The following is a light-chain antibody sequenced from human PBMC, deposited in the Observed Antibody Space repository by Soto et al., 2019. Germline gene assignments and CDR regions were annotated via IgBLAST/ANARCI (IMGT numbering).Light chain of an antibody. J-gene: IGKJ2*01. CDR2: GAS. Sequence: EIELTQSPGTVSLSAGERATLSCRASQNIITYLAWYQQKPGQAPRLLIYGASTRATGVPARLSGSGSGTDFTLTINRLQPEDFAVYLCQHDNRLPHTYGEGTKLEV. CDR1: QNIITY. V-gene: IGKV3-20*01. CDR3: QHDNRLPHT.